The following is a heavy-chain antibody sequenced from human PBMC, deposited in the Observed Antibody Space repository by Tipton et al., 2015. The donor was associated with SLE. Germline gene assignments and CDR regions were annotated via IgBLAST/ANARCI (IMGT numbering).Heavy chain of an antibody. CDR3: ARRVGIAAAGDGAFDI. D-gene: IGHD6-13*01. Sequence: TLSLTCAVYGGSFSGYYWSWIRQPPGKGLEWIGEINHSGSTNYNPSLKSRVTISLDTSKNQFSLKLTSVTAADTAVYYCARRVGIAAAGDGAFDIWGQGTMVTVSS. J-gene: IGHJ3*02. CDR1: GGSFSGYY. V-gene: IGHV4-34*01. CDR2: INHSGST.